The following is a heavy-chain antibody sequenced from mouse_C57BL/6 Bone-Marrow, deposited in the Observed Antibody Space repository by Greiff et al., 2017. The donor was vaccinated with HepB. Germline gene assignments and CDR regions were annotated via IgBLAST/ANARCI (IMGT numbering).Heavy chain of an antibody. D-gene: IGHD3-2*02. V-gene: IGHV1-50*01. Sequence: QVQLQQPGAELVKPGASVKLSCKASGYTFTSYWMQWVKQRPGQGLEWIGEIDPSDSYTNYNQKFKGKATLTVDTSSSTAYMQLSSLTSEDSAVYYCARQLRLPEDYWGQGTTLTVSS. CDR3: ARQLRLPEDY. J-gene: IGHJ2*01. CDR1: GYTFTSYW. CDR2: IDPSDSYT.